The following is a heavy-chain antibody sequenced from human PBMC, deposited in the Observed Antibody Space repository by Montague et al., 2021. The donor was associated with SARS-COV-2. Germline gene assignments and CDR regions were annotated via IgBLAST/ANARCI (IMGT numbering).Heavy chain of an antibody. D-gene: IGHD3-10*01. CDR1: GGSLSGYY. J-gene: IGHJ6*02. CDR3: ASGIYPSGSYYNRYYYGSNI. CDR2: INHSANT. Sequence: SETLSLTCAVHGGSLSGYYWSWIRQPPEKGLEWIGEINHSANTKXXPSLKSPVTISIDTSKNQFSLKMTSVTVADTATYYCASGIYPSGSYYNRYYYGSNIWGPGTTVIVSS. V-gene: IGHV4-34*01.